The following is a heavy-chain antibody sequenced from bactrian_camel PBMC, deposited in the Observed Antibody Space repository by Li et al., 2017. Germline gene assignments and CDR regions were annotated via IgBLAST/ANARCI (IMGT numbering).Heavy chain of an antibody. Sequence: HVQLVESGGGSVQVGGSLRLSCATSEYTDRTYTMGWFRQAPGKPREGVAAIYTSGGNAYYAASLKGRFTIYPDNAKNTLDLQMSSLGPEDTGMYVCAVRGGGRCSAQRQRSDWEAWGQGTQVTVS. V-gene: IGHV3S1*01. CDR1: EYTDRTYT. J-gene: IGHJ4*01. D-gene: IGHD4*01. CDR3: AVRGGGRCSAQRQRSDWEA. CDR2: IYTSGGNA.